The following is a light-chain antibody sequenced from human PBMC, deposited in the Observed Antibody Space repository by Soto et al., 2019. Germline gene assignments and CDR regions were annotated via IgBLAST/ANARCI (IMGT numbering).Light chain of an antibody. CDR1: QAIRKY. Sequence: DIKMPKSPSSFSASVGDRVPITCRASQAIRKYLNWYQQKPGRAPKLLVSVASKLEAGVPSRFSGSGSGTDFTLTISGLQPEDFATYYCQQYDNPPYTFGPGTKVDI. J-gene: IGKJ3*01. V-gene: IGKV1-33*01. CDR2: VAS. CDR3: QQYDNPPYT.